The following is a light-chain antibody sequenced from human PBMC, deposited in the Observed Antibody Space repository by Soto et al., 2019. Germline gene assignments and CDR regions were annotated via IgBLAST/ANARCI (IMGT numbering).Light chain of an antibody. V-gene: IGLV1-40*01. CDR3: QSYDSSRVEV. CDR1: SSNIGAGYD. CDR2: GNS. Sequence: QSVLTQPTSLSGAPGQRVTISCTGSSSNIGAGYDVHWYQQLPGTAPKLLIYGNSNRPSGVPDRFSGSKSGTSASLAITGLKAEDEADYYCQSYDSSRVEVFGGGTELTVL. J-gene: IGLJ2*01.